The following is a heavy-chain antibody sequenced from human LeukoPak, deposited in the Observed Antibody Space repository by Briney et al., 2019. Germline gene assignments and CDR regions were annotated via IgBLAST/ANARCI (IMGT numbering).Heavy chain of an antibody. D-gene: IGHD2-21*01. CDR1: GVSISGYH. CDR2: IYYSGST. Sequence: KPSETLSLTCTVSGVSISGYHWNWIRQPPGKGPEWIGYIYYSGSTNYNPSLQSRVIISVDTSKNQFSLKLSSVTAADTAVYCCARVVCVGDCYGDHWGQGTLVTVSS. CDR3: ARVVCVGDCYGDH. J-gene: IGHJ4*02. V-gene: IGHV4-59*08.